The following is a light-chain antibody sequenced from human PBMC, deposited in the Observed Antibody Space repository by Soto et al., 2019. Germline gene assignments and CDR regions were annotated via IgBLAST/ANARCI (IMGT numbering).Light chain of an antibody. J-gene: IGKJ1*01. Sequence: ETVMTQSPATLSVSPGESATLSCRASQSLNSNLAWYQQKLGQPPRVLIYGASTRATGIPASFSGSGSGTEFTLTISGLQSEDFAVYFCQEYNTWPWTFGQGTNVEIK. CDR2: GAS. CDR3: QEYNTWPWT. V-gene: IGKV3-15*01. CDR1: QSLNSN.